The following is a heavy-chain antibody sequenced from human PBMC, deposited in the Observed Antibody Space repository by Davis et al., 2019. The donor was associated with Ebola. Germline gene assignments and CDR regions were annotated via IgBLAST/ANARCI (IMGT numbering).Heavy chain of an antibody. D-gene: IGHD5-12*01. Sequence: GESLKISCAASGFTVSSNYMSWVRQAPGKGLEWVSVIYSGGSTYYADSVKGRFTISRHNSKNTLYLQMNSLRAEDTAVYYCARVSDSGYDPWGQGTLVTVSS. CDR1: GFTVSSNY. CDR2: IYSGGST. CDR3: ARVSDSGYDP. J-gene: IGHJ5*02. V-gene: IGHV3-53*04.